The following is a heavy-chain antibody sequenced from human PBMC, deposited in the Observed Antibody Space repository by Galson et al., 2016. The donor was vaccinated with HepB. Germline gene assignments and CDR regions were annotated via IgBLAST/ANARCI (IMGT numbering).Heavy chain of an antibody. CDR1: GFTFTNNI. V-gene: IGHV3-23*01. CDR3: TKRCMTNTCHNADDF. J-gene: IGHJ4*02. CDR2: IGGDGAT. Sequence: LRLSCAASGFTFTNNIMSWVRQAQGKGLEWVSTIGGDGATFYGDSVKGRFTISRDDSKSTLYLRMDSLRVEDTATYHCTKRCMTNTCHNADDFWGQGTLGTVSS. D-gene: IGHD2-8*01.